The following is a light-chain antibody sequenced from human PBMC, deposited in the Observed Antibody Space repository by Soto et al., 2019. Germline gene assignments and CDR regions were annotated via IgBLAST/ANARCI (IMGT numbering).Light chain of an antibody. V-gene: IGLV1-40*01. CDR3: KSYDSSLSDYVV. Sequence: QSVLTQPPSVSGAPGQRVTISCTGSSSNIGAGYDVHWYQQLPGTAPKLLIYGNSNRPSGVPDRFSGSKSGTSASLAITGLQAEDEADYYCKSYDSSLSDYVVFGGGTKVTVL. CDR2: GNS. J-gene: IGLJ2*01. CDR1: SSNIGAGYD.